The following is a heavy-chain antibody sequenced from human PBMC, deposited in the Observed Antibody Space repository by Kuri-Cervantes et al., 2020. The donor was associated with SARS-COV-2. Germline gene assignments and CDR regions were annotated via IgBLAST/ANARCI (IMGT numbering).Heavy chain of an antibody. CDR1: GYTFTSYG. D-gene: IGHD4-17*01. Sequence: GESLKISCKASGYTFTSYGISWVRQAPGQGLEWMGWISAYNGNTNYAQKFQGRATMTRDTSISTAYMELSRLRSDDTAVYYCARGTTVTTAQIWGQGTMVTVSS. CDR3: ARGTTVTTAQI. V-gene: IGHV1-18*04. CDR2: ISAYNGNT. J-gene: IGHJ3*02.